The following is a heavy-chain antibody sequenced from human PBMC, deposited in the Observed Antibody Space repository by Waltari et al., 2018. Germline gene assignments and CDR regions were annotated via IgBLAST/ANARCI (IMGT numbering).Heavy chain of an antibody. CDR1: GFTCSSYA. J-gene: IGHJ4*02. Sequence: QVQLVESGGGVVQPGRSLRLSCAASGFTCSSYAMHWVRQAPGKGLEWVAVISYDGSNKYYADSVKGRFTISRDNSKNTLYLQMNSLRAEDTAVYYCARDRAVAGTAAYDYWGQGTLVTVSS. CDR3: ARDRAVAGTAAYDY. CDR2: ISYDGSNK. D-gene: IGHD6-19*01. V-gene: IGHV3-30*04.